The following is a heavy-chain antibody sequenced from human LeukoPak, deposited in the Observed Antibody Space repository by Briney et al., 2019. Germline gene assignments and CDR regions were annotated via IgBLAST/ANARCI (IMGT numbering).Heavy chain of an antibody. Sequence: ASVKVSCKASGYTFTGYYMHWVRQAPGQGLEWMGWINPNSGGTNYAQKFQGRVTMTRDTSISTAYMELSRLRSDDTAVYYCARDQDSSGYYLVYFDYWGQGTLVTVSS. CDR3: ARDQDSSGYYLVYFDY. D-gene: IGHD3-22*01. V-gene: IGHV1-2*02. J-gene: IGHJ4*02. CDR2: INPNSGGT. CDR1: GYTFTGYY.